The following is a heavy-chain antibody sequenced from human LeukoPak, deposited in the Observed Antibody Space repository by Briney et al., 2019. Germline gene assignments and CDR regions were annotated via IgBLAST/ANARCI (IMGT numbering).Heavy chain of an antibody. J-gene: IGHJ2*01. CDR2: IYYNGST. D-gene: IGHD3-22*01. V-gene: IGHV4-30-4*01. CDR3: ARAFDSSGYYYWYFDL. CDR1: GGSISSGDYY. Sequence: SQTLSLTCTVSGGSISSGDYYWSWIRQPPGKGLEWIGYIYYNGSTYYNPSLKSRVTISVDTSKNQFSLKLSSVTAADTAVYYCARAFDSSGYYYWYFDLWGRGTLVTVSS.